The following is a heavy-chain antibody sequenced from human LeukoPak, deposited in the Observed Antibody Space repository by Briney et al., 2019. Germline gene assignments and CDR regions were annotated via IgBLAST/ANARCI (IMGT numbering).Heavy chain of an antibody. Sequence: SETLSLTCTVSGYSISIAYYWGWIRQPPGKGLEWIGSIYHNGSTYYNPSLKSRVTISVDTSKNQFSLKLTSVTAADTAVYYCARGGAVSGVNYWGQGTLVTVSS. J-gene: IGHJ4*02. V-gene: IGHV4-38-2*02. D-gene: IGHD6-13*01. CDR2: IYHNGST. CDR3: ARGGAVSGVNY. CDR1: GYSISIAYY.